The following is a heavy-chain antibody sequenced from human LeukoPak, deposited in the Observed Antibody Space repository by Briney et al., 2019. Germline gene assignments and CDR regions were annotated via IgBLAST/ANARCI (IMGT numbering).Heavy chain of an antibody. D-gene: IGHD3-22*01. V-gene: IGHV3-23*01. CDR1: GFTFSSYG. CDR3: ARDYYDSSGYYYPYFDY. CDR2: ITGGGGST. J-gene: IGHJ4*02. Sequence: GGSLRLSCAASGFTFSSYGMNWVRQAPGKGLEWVSVITGGGGSTYYADSVKGRFTISRDNSKNTLYLQMNSPRAEDTAVYYCARDYYDSSGYYYPYFDYWGQGTLVTVSS.